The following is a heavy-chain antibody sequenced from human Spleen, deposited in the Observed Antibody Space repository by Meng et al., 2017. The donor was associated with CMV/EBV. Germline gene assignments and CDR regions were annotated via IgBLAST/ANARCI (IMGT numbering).Heavy chain of an antibody. J-gene: IGHJ4*02. CDR1: GYNFKLTW. V-gene: IGHV5-51*01. CDR3: ARRTDYRGDY. Sequence: KIYCQASGYNFKLTWIAWVRQMPGKGLEWMGIIYPADSDPRYSPSFQGQVTISVDKSITTAYLQWNSLKASDTAMYYCARRTDYRGDYWGQGTLVTVSS. D-gene: IGHD4-11*01. CDR2: IYPADSDP.